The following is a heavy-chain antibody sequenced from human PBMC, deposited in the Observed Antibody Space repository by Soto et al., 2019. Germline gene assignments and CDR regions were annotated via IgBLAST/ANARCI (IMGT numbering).Heavy chain of an antibody. V-gene: IGHV1-18*01. CDR3: AGEGSAIDY. Sequence: QVQLVQSGAEVKKPGASVKVSCKASGYTFTSFGISWVRQAPGQGLEWMGWISAYNGNTNYAQKFQGRVTMTTDTSTRTSYMGMSIMRSDATAVYYSAGEGSAIDYWGQGTLVTVSS. J-gene: IGHJ4*02. CDR2: ISAYNGNT. CDR1: GYTFTSFG.